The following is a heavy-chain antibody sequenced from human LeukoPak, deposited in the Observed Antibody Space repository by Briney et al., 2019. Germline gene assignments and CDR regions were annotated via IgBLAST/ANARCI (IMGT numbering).Heavy chain of an antibody. Sequence: GGSLRLSCAASGFAFSSYAMSWVRQAPGKGLEWVSAISGSGGSTYYADSVKGRFTISRDNSKNTLYLQMNSLRAEDTAVYYCAKDPYSSSPNNWFDPWGQGTLVTVSS. CDR1: GFAFSSYA. J-gene: IGHJ5*02. D-gene: IGHD6-6*01. V-gene: IGHV3-23*01. CDR3: AKDPYSSSPNNWFDP. CDR2: ISGSGGST.